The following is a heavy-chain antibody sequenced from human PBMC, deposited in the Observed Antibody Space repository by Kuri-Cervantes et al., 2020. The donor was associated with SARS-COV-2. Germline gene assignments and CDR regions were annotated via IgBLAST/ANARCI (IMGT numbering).Heavy chain of an antibody. Sequence: GSLRLSCAVYGGSFSGYYWSWIRQPPGKGLEWIGEINHSGSTYYNPSLKSRVTISLDKSKNQFSLNLSSVTAADTALYYCARLDYCTSTACLDYWGQGTLVTVSS. CDR3: ARLDYCTSTACLDY. D-gene: IGHD2-2*01. J-gene: IGHJ4*02. CDR2: INHSGST. V-gene: IGHV4-34*01. CDR1: GGSFSGYY.